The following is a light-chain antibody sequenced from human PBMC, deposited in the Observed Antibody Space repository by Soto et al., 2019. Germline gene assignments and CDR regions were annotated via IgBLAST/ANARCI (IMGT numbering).Light chain of an antibody. Sequence: DIQMTQSPSSVSASVGDRVTITCRASQGIGRWLAWYQQKPGKAPKLLIYTATSLQSGVPSRFSGSGSGTDFTLTISSLQPEDFATYYCQQANSFPWTFSQGTKVEIK. CDR3: QQANSFPWT. J-gene: IGKJ1*01. V-gene: IGKV1-12*01. CDR2: TAT. CDR1: QGIGRW.